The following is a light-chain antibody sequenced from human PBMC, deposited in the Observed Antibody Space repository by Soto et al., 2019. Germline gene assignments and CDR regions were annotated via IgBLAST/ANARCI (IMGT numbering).Light chain of an antibody. CDR3: QQYGSSVT. CDR1: KSVSSSY. V-gene: IGKV3-20*01. Sequence: EIVLTQSPGTLSLSPGERATLSCRASKSVSSSYLAWYQQKPGQAPRLLFYGASSRATGIPDRFSGSGSGTYFPLTISRLEAEVFAVYYCQQYGSSVTFGQGTKLEIK. CDR2: GAS. J-gene: IGKJ2*01.